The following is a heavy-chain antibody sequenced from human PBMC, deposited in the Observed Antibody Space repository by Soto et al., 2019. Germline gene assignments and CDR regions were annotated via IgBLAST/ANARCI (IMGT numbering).Heavy chain of an antibody. D-gene: IGHD3-10*01. J-gene: IGHJ5*02. CDR1: GVTVLSRH. CDR3: ARLGPYGSESYSFRYNRFDP. Sequence: GGPRLSCTTPGVTVLSRHMNLGRPAPGEGVGGVSVIYSGGSSYYAVSVQGRFTISRDNSKNTVYLQMNSLRGEDTAMYYCARLGPYGSESYSFRYNRFDPWGQGTQVTVSS. V-gene: IGHV3-53*01. CDR2: IYSGGSS.